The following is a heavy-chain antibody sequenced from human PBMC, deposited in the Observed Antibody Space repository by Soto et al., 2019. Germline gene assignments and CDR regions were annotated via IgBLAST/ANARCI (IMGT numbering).Heavy chain of an antibody. CDR1: GFSFSTYG. J-gene: IGHJ4*02. CDR2: TSYDASNK. V-gene: IGHV3-30*03. CDR3: ATRGTRGQFDS. D-gene: IGHD3-16*01. Sequence: QVQLVESGGGVVQPGRSLRLSCVGSGFSFSTYGMHWLRQPPGKGLEWVAVTSYDASNKYYADSVKGRFTISIDNSKNTLYLQMDSLRAEDTAVYYCATRGTRGQFDSWGQGTLVTVSS.